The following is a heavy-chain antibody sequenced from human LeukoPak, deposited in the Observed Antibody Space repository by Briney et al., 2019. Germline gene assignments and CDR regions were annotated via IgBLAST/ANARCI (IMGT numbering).Heavy chain of an antibody. Sequence: GGSLRLSCAASGFTFSSYGMHWVRQAPGKGLEWVAVISYDGSNKYYADSVKGQFTISRDNSKNTLYLQMNSLRAEDTAVYYCAKVARSAGYSYGLSDYWGQGTLVTVSS. V-gene: IGHV3-30*18. CDR1: GFTFSSYG. J-gene: IGHJ4*02. CDR2: ISYDGSNK. CDR3: AKVARSAGYSYGLSDY. D-gene: IGHD5-18*01.